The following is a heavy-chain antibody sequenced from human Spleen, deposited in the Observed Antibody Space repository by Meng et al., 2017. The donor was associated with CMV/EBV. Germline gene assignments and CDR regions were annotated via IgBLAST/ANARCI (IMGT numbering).Heavy chain of an antibody. Sequence: ESLKISCTVSGGSISSSSYYWGWIRQPPGKGLEWIGSIYYSGSTYYNPSLKSRVTISVDTSKNQFSLKLSSVTAADTAVYYCVQGQTDAFDIWGQGTMVTVSS. CDR3: VQGQTDAFDI. V-gene: IGHV4-39*07. CDR1: GGSISSSSYY. CDR2: IYYSGST. D-gene: IGHD1-1*01. J-gene: IGHJ3*02.